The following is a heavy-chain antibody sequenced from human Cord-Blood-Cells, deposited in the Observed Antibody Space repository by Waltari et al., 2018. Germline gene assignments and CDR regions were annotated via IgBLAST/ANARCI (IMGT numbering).Heavy chain of an antibody. J-gene: IGHJ5*02. Sequence: QVQLQQWGAGLLKPSETLSLTCAVYGGSFSGYYWSWIRQPPGKGLEWIGEINHSGSTNYNPSLKSRGTISVDTSKNQFSLKLSSVTAADTAVYYCARGGRYCSSTSCQNNWFDPWGQGTLVTVSS. CDR2: INHSGST. D-gene: IGHD2-2*01. CDR1: GGSFSGYY. V-gene: IGHV4-34*01. CDR3: ARGGRYCSSTSCQNNWFDP.